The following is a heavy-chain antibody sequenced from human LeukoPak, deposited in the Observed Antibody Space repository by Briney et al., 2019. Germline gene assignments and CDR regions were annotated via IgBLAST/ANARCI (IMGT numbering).Heavy chain of an antibody. V-gene: IGHV4-59*12. D-gene: IGHD3-22*01. J-gene: IGHJ4*02. CDR2: IYYSGST. CDR1: GGSISSYY. CDR3: ARNYYDSSGYYYFDY. Sequence: SETLSLTCTVSGGSISSYYWTWIRQPPGKGLEWIGYIYYSGSTNYNPSLKSRVTISVDTSKNQFSLKLSSVTAADTAVYYCARNYYDSSGYYYFDYWGQGTLVTVSS.